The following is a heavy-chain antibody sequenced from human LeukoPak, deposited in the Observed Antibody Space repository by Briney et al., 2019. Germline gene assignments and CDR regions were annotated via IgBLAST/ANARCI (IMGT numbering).Heavy chain of an antibody. CDR3: ARDQYSGSYYAPLYYYYYYGMDV. J-gene: IGHJ6*02. D-gene: IGHD1-26*01. V-gene: IGHV3-30*04. CDR2: ISYDGSNK. CDR1: GFTFSSYA. Sequence: PGGSLRLSCAASGFTFSSYAMHWVRQAPGKGLEWVAVISYDGSNKYYADPVKGRFTISRDNSKNTLYLQMNSLRAEDTAVYYCARDQYSGSYYAPLYYYYYYGMDVWGQGTTVTVSS.